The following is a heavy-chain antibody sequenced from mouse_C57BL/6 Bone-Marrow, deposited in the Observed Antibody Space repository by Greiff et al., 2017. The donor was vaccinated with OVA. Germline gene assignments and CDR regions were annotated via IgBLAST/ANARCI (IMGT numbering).Heavy chain of an antibody. CDR3: ARGAGPYWYFDV. CDR2: IYPSDSET. CDR1: GYTFTSYW. Sequence: QVQLQQSGAELVRPGSSVKLSCKASGYTFTSYWMDWVKQRPGQGLEWIGNIYPSDSETHYNQKFKDKATLTVDKSSSTAYMQLSSLTSEGSAVYYCARGAGPYWYFDVWGTGTTVTVSS. V-gene: IGHV1-61*01. J-gene: IGHJ1*03.